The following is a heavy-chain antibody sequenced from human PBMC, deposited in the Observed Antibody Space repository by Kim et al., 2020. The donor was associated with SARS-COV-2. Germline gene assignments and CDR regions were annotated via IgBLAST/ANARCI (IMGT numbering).Heavy chain of an antibody. CDR1: GFTFSSYG. CDR2: IWYDGSNK. CDR3: ARNGKRITMVRGVIIPSGPFDY. Sequence: GGSLRLSCAASGFTFSSYGMHWVRQAPGKGLEWVAVIWYDGSNKYYADSVKGRFTISRDNSKNTLYLQMNSLRAEDTAVYYCARNGKRITMVRGVIIPSGPFDYWGQGTLVAVSS. J-gene: IGHJ4*02. V-gene: IGHV3-33*01. D-gene: IGHD3-10*01.